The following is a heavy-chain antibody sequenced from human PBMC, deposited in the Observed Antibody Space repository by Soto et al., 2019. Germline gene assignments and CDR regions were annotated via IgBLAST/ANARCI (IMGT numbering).Heavy chain of an antibody. CDR2: IYYSGST. Sequence: QVQLQESGPGLVKPSETLSLTCTVSGGSISSYYWSWIRQLPGKGLEWIGYIYYSGSTNYNPSLKSRVTLSVDTSKNQFSLKLSSVTAADTAVYYCARDRSLGFGALGDWGQGTLVTVSS. CDR1: GGSISSYY. CDR3: ARDRSLGFGALGD. V-gene: IGHV4-59*08. D-gene: IGHD3-10*01. J-gene: IGHJ4*02.